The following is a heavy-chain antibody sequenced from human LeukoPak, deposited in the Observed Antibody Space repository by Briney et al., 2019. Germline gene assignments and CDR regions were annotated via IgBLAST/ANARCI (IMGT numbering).Heavy chain of an antibody. CDR1: GYTFTGYY. CDR2: INHNRGGT. D-gene: IGHD1-26*01. CDR3: ARASGIVGANYYFDC. V-gene: IGHV1-2*02. J-gene: IGHJ4*02. Sequence: ASVKVSCKASGYTFTGYYIHWVRQPAGQGRAWMGWINHNRGGTQYAQMFQGRGNMTSGQAIKTVHMEPSRRRSGETAVYFRARASGIVGANYYFDCWGKGTLVTVSS.